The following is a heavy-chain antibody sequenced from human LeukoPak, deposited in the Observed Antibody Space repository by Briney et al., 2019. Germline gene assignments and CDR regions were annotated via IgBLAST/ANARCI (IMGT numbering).Heavy chain of an antibody. CDR1: GDSMRSDSYF. Sequence: SETLSLTCTVSGDSMRSDSYFWSLIRQPAGKGLEWIGRSYSSGNTYYNPSLESRVTISLDTPRNQFSLKVSSVTAADTAVYYCATARADYGDYNSFYYMDVWGKGTTVTVSS. D-gene: IGHD4-17*01. J-gene: IGHJ6*03. CDR2: SYSSGNT. V-gene: IGHV4-61*02. CDR3: ATARADYGDYNSFYYMDV.